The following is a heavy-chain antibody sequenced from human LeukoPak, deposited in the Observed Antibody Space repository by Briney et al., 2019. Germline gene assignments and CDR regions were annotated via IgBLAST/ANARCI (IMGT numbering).Heavy chain of an antibody. D-gene: IGHD3-9*01. J-gene: IGHJ5*02. V-gene: IGHV6-1*01. CDR2: TYYRSTWYN. CDR1: GDSVSSNSVT. Sequence: SQTLSLTCAISGDSVSSNSVTWNWIRQSPSRGLEWLGRTYYRSTWYNDYAVSMRGRITVNPDTSKNQFSLHLNSVTPEDTAVYYCARRLAQYDCFDPWGQGILVTVSS. CDR3: ARRLAQYDCFDP.